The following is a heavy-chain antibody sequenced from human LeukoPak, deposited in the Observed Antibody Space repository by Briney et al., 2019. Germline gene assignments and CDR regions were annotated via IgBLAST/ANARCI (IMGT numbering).Heavy chain of an antibody. J-gene: IGHJ4*02. D-gene: IGHD3-10*01. CDR2: IRSTANGYAT. Sequence: GGSLRHSCAASGFTFSGSALHWVRQASGKGLEWVGRIRSTANGYATAYAASVKGRFTISRDDSKNTAYLQMDSLKTEDTAVYYCTGNYYGSGSYADFDYWGQGTLVTVSS. V-gene: IGHV3-73*01. CDR1: GFTFSGSA. CDR3: TGNYYGSGSYADFDY.